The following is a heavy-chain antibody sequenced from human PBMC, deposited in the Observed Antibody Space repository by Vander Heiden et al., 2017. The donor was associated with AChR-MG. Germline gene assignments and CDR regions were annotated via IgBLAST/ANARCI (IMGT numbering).Heavy chain of an antibody. J-gene: IGHJ4*02. V-gene: IGHV3-23*01. CDR2: SSGSGGST. CDR3: AGRGYCSSTSCYLPY. D-gene: IGHD2-2*01. Sequence: EVQLLESGGGLVQPGGSLRLSCAASGFTFSSYAMSWVRQAPGKGLEWVSASSGSGGSTYYADSVKGRFTISRDNSKNTLYLQMNSLRAEDTAVYYCAGRGYCSSTSCYLPYWGQGTLVTVSS. CDR1: GFTFSSYA.